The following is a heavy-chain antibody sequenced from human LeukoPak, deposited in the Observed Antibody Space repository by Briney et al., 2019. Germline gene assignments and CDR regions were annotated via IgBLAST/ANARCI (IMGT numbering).Heavy chain of an antibody. J-gene: IGHJ4*02. V-gene: IGHV1-69*04. D-gene: IGHD3-10*01. CDR3: AKDSSGRGYYGSGSIWAPREATFNYFDY. CDR2: IIPILGIV. Sequence: SVKVSCKASGGTFSSYAISWVRQAPGQGLEWMGRIIPILGIVNYAQKFQGRVTITADKSTSTAYMELSSLRSEDTAVYYCAKDSSGRGYYGSGSIWAPREATFNYFDYWGQGTLVTVSS. CDR1: GGTFSSYA.